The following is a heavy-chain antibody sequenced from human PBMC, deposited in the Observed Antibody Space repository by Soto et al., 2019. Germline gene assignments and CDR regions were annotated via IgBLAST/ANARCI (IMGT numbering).Heavy chain of an antibody. CDR2: ISAYNGNT. CDR1: GYTFASYG. Sequence: ASVKVSCKASGYTFASYGISWVRQAPGQGLEWMGWISAYNGNTNYAQKLQGRVTMTTDTSTSTAYMELRSLRSDDTAVYYCARTSSSYPPNWFDPWGQGTLVTVS. J-gene: IGHJ5*02. D-gene: IGHD6-13*01. V-gene: IGHV1-18*01. CDR3: ARTSSSYPPNWFDP.